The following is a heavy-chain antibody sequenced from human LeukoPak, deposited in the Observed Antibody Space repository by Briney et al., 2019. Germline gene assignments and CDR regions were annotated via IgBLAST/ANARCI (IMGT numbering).Heavy chain of an antibody. J-gene: IGHJ4*02. CDR2: ISNGGDNT. CDR3: AKEGRGWHDFRGFDY. Sequence: GGSLRLSCAASGFTFSSYAMNWVRQAPGNGLEWVSGISNGGDNTNYPASVKGRFTISRDNSKNTLYLQMNSLRAEDTAVYYCAKEGRGWHDFRGFDYWGQGTLVTVSS. D-gene: IGHD6-19*01. CDR1: GFTFSSYA. V-gene: IGHV3-23*01.